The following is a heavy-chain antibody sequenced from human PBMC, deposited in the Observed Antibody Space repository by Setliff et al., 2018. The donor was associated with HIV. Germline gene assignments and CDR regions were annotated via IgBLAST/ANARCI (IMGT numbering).Heavy chain of an antibody. J-gene: IGHJ6*02. CDR2: ISAYNGNT. D-gene: IGHD6-19*01. V-gene: IGHV1-18*01. CDR1: GYTFTSYG. CDR3: ARVAHSSSYHYYGMDV. Sequence: ASVKVSCKASGYTFTSYGISWVRQAPGQGLEWMGWISAYNGNTNYAQKLQGRVTMTTDTSTSTSYMELSSLRFEDTAVYFCARVAHSSSYHYYGMDVWGQGTTVTVSS.